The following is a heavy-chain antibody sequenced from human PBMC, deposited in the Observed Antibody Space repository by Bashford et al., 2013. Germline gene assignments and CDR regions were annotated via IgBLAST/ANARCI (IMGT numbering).Heavy chain of an antibody. CDR2: MNPNSGNT. D-gene: IGHD2-15*01. J-gene: IGHJ4*02. V-gene: IGHV1-8*01. Sequence: ASVKVSCKASGYTFTSYDINWVRQATGQGLEWMGWMNPNSGNTGYAQKLQGRVTMTTDTSTSTAYMELRSLRSDDTAVYYCARAGVVVVAAIKPFDYWGQGTLVTVSS. CDR3: ARAGVVVVAAIKPFDY. CDR1: GYTFTSYD.